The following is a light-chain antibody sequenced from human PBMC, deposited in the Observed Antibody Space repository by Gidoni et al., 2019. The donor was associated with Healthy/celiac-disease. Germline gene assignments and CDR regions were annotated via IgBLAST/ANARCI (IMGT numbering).Light chain of an antibody. Sequence: QSALTQPRAVSGSPGPSVTISCTGTSSDVGGYNYVPWYQQHPGKAPKLMIYDVSKRPSGVPDRFSGSKSGNTASLTISGLQAEDEADYYCCSYAGRYTWVFGGGTKVTVL. J-gene: IGLJ3*02. V-gene: IGLV2-11*01. CDR3: CSYAGRYTWV. CDR2: DVS. CDR1: SSDVGGYNY.